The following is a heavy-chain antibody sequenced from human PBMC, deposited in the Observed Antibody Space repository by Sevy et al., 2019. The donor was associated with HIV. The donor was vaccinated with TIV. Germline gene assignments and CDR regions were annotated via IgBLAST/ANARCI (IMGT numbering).Heavy chain of an antibody. V-gene: IGHV1-18*01. D-gene: IGHD3-22*01. Sequence: ASVKVSCKTSGYTFIKHPLSWVRQAPGQGLEWMGCIRPYNGETKYAQKFQGRATMTTDTSTSTAYMELRSLRSDDTAVYYCARDSDGNGRYYWYYFDSWGQGTLVTVSS. CDR1: GYTFIKHP. J-gene: IGHJ4*02. CDR3: ARDSDGNGRYYWYYFDS. CDR2: IRPYNGET.